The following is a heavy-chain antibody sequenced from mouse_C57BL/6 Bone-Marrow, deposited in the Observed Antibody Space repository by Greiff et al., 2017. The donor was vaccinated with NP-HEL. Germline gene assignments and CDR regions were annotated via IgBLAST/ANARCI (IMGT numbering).Heavy chain of an antibody. CDR2: IRLKSDNYAT. D-gene: IGHD1-1*01. Sequence: EVKLVESGGGLVQPGGSMKLSCVASGFTFSNYWMNWVRQSPEKGLEWVAQIRLKSDNYATHYAESVKGRFTISRDDSKSSVYLQMNNLRAEDTGIYYCTHLRFYGSFDVGGTGTTVTVSS. V-gene: IGHV6-3*01. CDR3: THLRFYGSFDV. J-gene: IGHJ1*03. CDR1: GFTFSNYW.